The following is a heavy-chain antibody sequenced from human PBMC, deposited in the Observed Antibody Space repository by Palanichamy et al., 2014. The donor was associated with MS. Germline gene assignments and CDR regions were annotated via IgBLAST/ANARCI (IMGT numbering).Heavy chain of an antibody. Sequence: QVQLVQSGAEVKKPGSSVNVSCKASGSTFSSHTISWVRQAPGQGLEWMGRIIPILGIINYAQNFQGRVTITADRSTSTAYMELSSLQSEDTAVYYCARVSSTNGGSYLFDLWGQGTLVTVSS. CDR1: GSTFSSHT. J-gene: IGHJ4*02. D-gene: IGHD1-26*01. CDR3: ARVSSTNGGSYLFDL. CDR2: IIPILGII. V-gene: IGHV1-69*02.